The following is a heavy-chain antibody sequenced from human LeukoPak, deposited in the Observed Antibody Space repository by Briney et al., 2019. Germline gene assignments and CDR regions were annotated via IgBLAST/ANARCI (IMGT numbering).Heavy chain of an antibody. V-gene: IGHV5-51*01. CDR2: IYPGDSDT. CDR3: ARRIVERYSSLNYYGLDV. Sequence: GESLKISYKGSGYSFTNYWIVWVRQMPGKGLEWMGVIYPGDSDTRYSPSFQGQVTISADKSISTAYLQWSSLKASDTAMYYCARRIVERYSSLNYYGLDVWGQGTTVTVSS. CDR1: GYSFTNYW. J-gene: IGHJ6*02. D-gene: IGHD6-19*01.